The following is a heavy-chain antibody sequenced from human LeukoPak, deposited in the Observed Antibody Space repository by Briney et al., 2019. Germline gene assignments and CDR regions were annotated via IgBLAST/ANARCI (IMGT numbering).Heavy chain of an antibody. J-gene: IGHJ6*02. Sequence: GGSLRLSCAASGFTFSGSAMHWVRQASGKGLEWVGRIRSKANSYATACAASVKGRFTISRDDSKNTAYLQMNSLKTEDTAVYYCSCYPSEAYGMDVWGQGTTVTVSS. V-gene: IGHV3-73*01. CDR2: IRSKANSYAT. CDR1: GFTFSGSA. CDR3: SCYPSEAYGMDV. D-gene: IGHD2-2*01.